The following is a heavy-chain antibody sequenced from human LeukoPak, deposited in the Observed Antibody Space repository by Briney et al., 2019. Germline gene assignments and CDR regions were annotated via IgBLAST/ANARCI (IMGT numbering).Heavy chain of an antibody. D-gene: IGHD2-15*01. V-gene: IGHV4-30-4*01. CDR2: IYYSGST. J-gene: IGHJ5*02. CDR1: GGSISSGDYY. Sequence: SQTLSLTCTVSGGSISSGDYYWSWIRQPPGKGLEWIGYIYYSGSTYYNPSLKSRVTISVDTSKNQFSLKLSSVTAADTAVYYCARDPSGGSSNWFDHWGQGTLVTVSS. CDR3: ARDPSGGSSNWFDH.